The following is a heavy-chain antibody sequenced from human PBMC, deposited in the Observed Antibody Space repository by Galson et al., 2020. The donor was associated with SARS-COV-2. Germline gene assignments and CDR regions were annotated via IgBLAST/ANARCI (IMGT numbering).Heavy chain of an antibody. CDR3: ARAYMVRGVIVPEGNYYYYYGMDV. CDR1: GYTFTGYY. CDR2: INPNSGGT. J-gene: IGHJ6*02. D-gene: IGHD3-10*01. Sequence: GESLKISCKASGYTFTGYYMHWVRQAPGQGLEWMGWINPNSGGTNYAQKFQGRVTMTRDTSISTAYMELSRLRSDDTAVYYCARAYMVRGVIVPEGNYYYYYGMDVCGQGTTVTVSS. V-gene: IGHV1-2*02.